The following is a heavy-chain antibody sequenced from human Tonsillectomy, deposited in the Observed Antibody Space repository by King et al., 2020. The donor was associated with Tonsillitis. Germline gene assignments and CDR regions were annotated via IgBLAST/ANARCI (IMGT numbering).Heavy chain of an antibody. D-gene: IGHD3-22*01. CDR1: GGSFSGYY. V-gene: IGHV4-34*01. J-gene: IGHJ6*02. CDR2: INHSGST. Sequence: VQLQQWGAGLLKPSETLSLTCAVYGGSFSGYYWSWIRQPPGKGLEWIGEINHSGSTNYNPSLKSRVTISIDTSKNQFSLKLSSVTAADTAVYYCARGGIYDSSGYYYSGMDVWGQGTTVTVSS. CDR3: ARGGIYDSSGYYYSGMDV.